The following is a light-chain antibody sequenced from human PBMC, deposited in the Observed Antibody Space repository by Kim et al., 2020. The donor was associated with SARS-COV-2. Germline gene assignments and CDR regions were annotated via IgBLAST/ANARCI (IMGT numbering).Light chain of an antibody. CDR2: DVN. CDR3: SSYAGVNTFYV. J-gene: IGLJ1*01. Sequence: SVTISCTGTSSDVGGYNYVSWHQQHPGKAPKLMIYDVNKRPSGVPDRFSGSKSGNTASLTVSGLRAEDEADYYCSSYAGVNTFYVLGTGTKVTVL. CDR1: SSDVGGYNY. V-gene: IGLV2-8*01.